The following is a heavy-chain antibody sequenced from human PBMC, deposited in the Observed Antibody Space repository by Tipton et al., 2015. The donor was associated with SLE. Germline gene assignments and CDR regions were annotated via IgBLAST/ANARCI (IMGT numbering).Heavy chain of an antibody. CDR3: AKTLAGATPGRYQSYWYFDL. J-gene: IGHJ2*01. Sequence: TLSLTCTVSGGAISSGGYYWGWVRQPAGEGLEGVGRIYTSGKTVYNLSLKSRVTITMDLSNNQFSVNLSSVTASDTAVYYCAKTLAGATPGRYQSYWYFDLWGRGLRVIVSS. CDR1: GGAISSGGYY. V-gene: IGHV4-61*02. D-gene: IGHD1-1*01. CDR2: IYTSGKT.